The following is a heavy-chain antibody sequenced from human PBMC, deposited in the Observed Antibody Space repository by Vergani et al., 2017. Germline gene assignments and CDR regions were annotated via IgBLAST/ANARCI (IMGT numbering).Heavy chain of an antibody. CDR2: ISYDGSNK. J-gene: IGHJ4*02. Sequence: QVQLVESGGGVVQPGRSLRLSCAASGFTFSSYAMHWVRQASGKGLEWVAVISYDGSNKYYADSVKGRFTISRDNSKNTLYLQMNSLRAEDTAVYYCARSIAARQDYWGQGTLVTVSS. CDR3: ARSIAARQDY. V-gene: IGHV3-30-3*01. D-gene: IGHD6-6*01. CDR1: GFTFSSYA.